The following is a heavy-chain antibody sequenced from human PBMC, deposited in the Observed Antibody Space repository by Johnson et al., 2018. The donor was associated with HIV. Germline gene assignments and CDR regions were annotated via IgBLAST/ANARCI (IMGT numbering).Heavy chain of an antibody. V-gene: IGHV3-23*04. Sequence: VQLVESAGGLVQPGGSLRLSCAASGFTFSSYAMSWVRQAPGKGLEWVSAISGSGGSTYYADSVKGRFTISRDNAKNSLYLQMHSLRAEDTAVYYCFCLRAWTFDIWGQGTMVTVSS. CDR3: FCLRAWTFDI. CDR1: GFTFSSYA. D-gene: IGHD3-10*01. CDR2: ISGSGGST. J-gene: IGHJ3*02.